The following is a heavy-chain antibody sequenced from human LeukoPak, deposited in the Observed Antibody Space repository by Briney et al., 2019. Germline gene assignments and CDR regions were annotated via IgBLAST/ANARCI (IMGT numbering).Heavy chain of an antibody. J-gene: IGHJ4*01. D-gene: IGHD6-13*01. CDR1: GYTFTGYY. Sequence: GASVKVSCKASGYTFTGYYMHWVRQAPGQGLEWMGWINPNSGGTNYAQKFQGRVTMTRDTSISTAYMELSRLRSDDTAVYYCARGPIAAAGAVQIDFDYWGHGTLVTVSS. V-gene: IGHV1-2*02. CDR2: INPNSGGT. CDR3: ARGPIAAAGAVQIDFDY.